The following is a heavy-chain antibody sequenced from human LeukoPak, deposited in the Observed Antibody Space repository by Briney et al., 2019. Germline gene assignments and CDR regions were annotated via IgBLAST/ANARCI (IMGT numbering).Heavy chain of an antibody. Sequence: SETLSLTCAVYGGSFSGYYWSWLRQPPGKGLEWIGEINHSGSTNYNPSLKSRVTISVDTSKNQFSLKLSSVTAADMAVYYCARGPQNSTIFGVVIPYDAFDIWGQGTMVTVSS. CDR1: GGSFSGYY. J-gene: IGHJ3*02. CDR3: ARGPQNSTIFGVVIPYDAFDI. V-gene: IGHV4-34*01. CDR2: INHSGST. D-gene: IGHD3-3*01.